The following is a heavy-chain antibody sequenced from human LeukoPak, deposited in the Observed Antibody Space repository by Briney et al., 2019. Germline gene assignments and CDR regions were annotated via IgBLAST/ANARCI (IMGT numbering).Heavy chain of an antibody. CDR2: MFYSGST. CDR3: AGVRDQYGSEGDAFDI. CDR1: GGSISSYY. V-gene: IGHV4-59*01. D-gene: IGHD3-10*01. J-gene: IGHJ3*02. Sequence: PSETLSLTCTVSGGSISSYYWSWIRQPPGKGLEWIGHMFYSGSTNYNPSLKSRVTISIDTSKTQFSLKLSSVTAADTAVYYCAGVRDQYGSEGDAFDIWGQGTMVTVSS.